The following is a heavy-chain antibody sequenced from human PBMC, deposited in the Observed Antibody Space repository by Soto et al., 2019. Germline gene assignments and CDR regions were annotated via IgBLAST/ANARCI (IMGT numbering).Heavy chain of an antibody. CDR2: IIPISGTA. CDR1: GGTFSSYA. Sequence: QVQLVQSGAEVKKPGSSVKVSCKASGGTFSSYAISWVRQAPGQGLEWMGGIIPISGTANYAQKLQGRVTITADESTSTAYMELSSLRTEDTAVYYCARSQGSSTSLEIYYYYCYGMDVWGQGTTVTVSS. CDR3: ARSQGSSTSLEIYYYYCYGMDV. J-gene: IGHJ6*02. V-gene: IGHV1-69*01. D-gene: IGHD2-2*01.